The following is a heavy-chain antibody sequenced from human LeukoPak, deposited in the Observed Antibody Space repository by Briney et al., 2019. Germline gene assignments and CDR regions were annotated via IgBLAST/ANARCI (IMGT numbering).Heavy chain of an antibody. CDR1: GITFSSYA. CDR2: ISSNGGST. J-gene: IGHJ4*02. V-gene: IGHV3-64*01. Sequence: GGSLRLSCAASGITFSSYAMHWVRQAPGKGLVYVSAISSNGGSTYYANSVKGRFTISRDNSKNTLYLQMNSLRAEDTAVYYCAKDGGYDYPFDYWGPGTLVTVSS. D-gene: IGHD5-12*01. CDR3: AKDGGYDYPFDY.